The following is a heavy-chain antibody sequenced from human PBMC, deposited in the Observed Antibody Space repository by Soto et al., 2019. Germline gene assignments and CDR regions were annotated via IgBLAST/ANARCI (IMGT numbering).Heavy chain of an antibody. Sequence: SVKVSCKASGGTFSSYAISWVRPAPGQGLEWMGGIIPIFGTANYAQKFQGRVTITADESTSTAYMELSSLRSEDTAVYYCARSLSAGLCSSTSCPSPFDYWGQGTLVTVSS. J-gene: IGHJ4*02. CDR1: GGTFSSYA. V-gene: IGHV1-69*13. D-gene: IGHD2-2*01. CDR3: ARSLSAGLCSSTSCPSPFDY. CDR2: IIPIFGTA.